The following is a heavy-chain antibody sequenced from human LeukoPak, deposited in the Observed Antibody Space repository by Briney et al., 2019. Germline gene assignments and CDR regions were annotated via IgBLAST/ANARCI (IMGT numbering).Heavy chain of an antibody. CDR1: GYTFTGYY. V-gene: IGHV1-2*02. CDR2: INPNSGGT. Sequence: ASVKVSCKASGYTFTGYYMHWMRQAPGQGLEWMGWINPNSGGTNYAQKFQGRVTMTRDTSISTAYMELSRLRSDDTAVYYCASNYDSSGYYYYYYGMDVWGQGTTVTVSS. D-gene: IGHD3-22*01. J-gene: IGHJ6*02. CDR3: ASNYDSSGYYYYYYGMDV.